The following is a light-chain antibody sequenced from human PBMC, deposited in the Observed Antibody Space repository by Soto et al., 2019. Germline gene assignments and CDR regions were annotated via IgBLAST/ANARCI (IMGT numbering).Light chain of an antibody. V-gene: IGLV2-23*01. J-gene: IGLJ1*01. CDR1: SSDVGTYNL. CDR2: EGS. Sequence: QSALTQPASVSGSPGQSITISCTGTSSDVGTYNLVSWYQQHPDKAPKLMIYEGSYRPSGVSSRFSGSKSGNTASLTISGLQAEDEAYYYCGSYAGGGTYVFGTGTKLTVL. CDR3: GSYAGGGTYV.